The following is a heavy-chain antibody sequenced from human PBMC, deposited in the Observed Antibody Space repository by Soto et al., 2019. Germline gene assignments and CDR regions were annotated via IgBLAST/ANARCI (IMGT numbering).Heavy chain of an antibody. V-gene: IGHV3-20*01. D-gene: IGHD2-2*01. CDR3: AKRVARGCSRTSCYGDAFDI. J-gene: IGHJ3*02. CDR1: GFTFDDYG. CDR2: INWNGGST. Sequence: GGSLRLSCAASGFTFDDYGMSWVRQAPGKGLEWVSGINWNGGSTGYADSVKGRFTISRDNAKNSLYLQMNSLRAEDTALYHCAKRVARGCSRTSCYGDAFDIWGQGTMVTVSS.